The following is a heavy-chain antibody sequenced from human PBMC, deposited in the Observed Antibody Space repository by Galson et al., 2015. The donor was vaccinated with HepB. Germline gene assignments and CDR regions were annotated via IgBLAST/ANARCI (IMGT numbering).Heavy chain of an antibody. CDR2: IYPGDSET. J-gene: IGHJ1*01. Sequence: QSGAEVKKPGESLKISCKTSGYKFTNYWIGWVRQMPGKGLEWMGIIYPGDSETRYTPSFQGQVTITVDKSISTAYSQCNSLKASDTAIYYCAIFKTVATWSPDHWGQGTLVTVSS. V-gene: IGHV5-51*01. CDR3: AIFKTVATWSPDH. CDR1: GYKFTNYW. D-gene: IGHD5-12*01.